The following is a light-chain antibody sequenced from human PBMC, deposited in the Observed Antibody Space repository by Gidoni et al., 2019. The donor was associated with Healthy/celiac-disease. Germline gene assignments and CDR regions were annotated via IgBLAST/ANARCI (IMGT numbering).Light chain of an antibody. Sequence: DIQMTQSPSSLSASVGDRVTITRRASQSISSYFNWYQQKPGKAPKLLIYSASSLQSGVPSRFSGSGSGTDFTLTISILQPEDYATYYAQHSYSTPRTFGGGTKVEIK. CDR2: SAS. CDR3: QHSYSTPRT. V-gene: IGKV1-39*01. J-gene: IGKJ4*01. CDR1: QSISSY.